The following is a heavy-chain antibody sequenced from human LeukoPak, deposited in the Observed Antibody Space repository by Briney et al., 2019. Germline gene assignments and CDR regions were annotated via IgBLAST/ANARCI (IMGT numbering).Heavy chain of an antibody. CDR3: ARADSTVASCYAWRDAFHI. V-gene: IGHV4-59*01. Sequence: SETLSLTCTVSGGSISSYYWSWIRQPPGKGLEWIGYVYDTGSTNYNHSLQSRVSISVDTSKNLFSLRLSSVTAADTAVYYCARADSTVASCYAWRDAFHIWGQGTMVSVSS. J-gene: IGHJ3*02. CDR2: VYDTGST. D-gene: IGHD2-2*01. CDR1: GGSISSYY.